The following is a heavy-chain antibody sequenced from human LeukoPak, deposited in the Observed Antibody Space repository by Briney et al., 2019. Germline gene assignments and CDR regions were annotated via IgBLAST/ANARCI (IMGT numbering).Heavy chain of an antibody. D-gene: IGHD3-22*01. CDR1: GFTFSSYG. V-gene: IGHV3-33*06. CDR3: AKAYPYDSSGYGFDY. J-gene: IGHJ4*02. CDR2: IWYDGSNK. Sequence: GGSLRLSCAASGFTFSSYGMHWVRQAPSKGLEWVAVIWYDGSNKYYADSVKGRFTISRDNSKNTLYLQMNSLRAEDTAVYYCAKAYPYDSSGYGFDYWGQGTLVTVSS.